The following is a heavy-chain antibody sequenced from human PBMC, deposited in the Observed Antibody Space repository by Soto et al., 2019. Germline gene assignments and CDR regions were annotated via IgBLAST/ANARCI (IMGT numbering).Heavy chain of an antibody. J-gene: IGHJ4*02. Sequence: EVQLLESGGDLVQPGESLRLSCAASGFTFSTFDMTWVRQAPGKGLEWVSVIWGSSGNIHYADSVKGRFTISKDNSKNTLFLQMNSLRAEDTALYYCVKGAWGDFWGQGTLVTVSS. CDR1: GFTFSTFD. D-gene: IGHD7-27*01. CDR3: VKGAWGDF. V-gene: IGHV3-23*01. CDR2: IWGSSGNI.